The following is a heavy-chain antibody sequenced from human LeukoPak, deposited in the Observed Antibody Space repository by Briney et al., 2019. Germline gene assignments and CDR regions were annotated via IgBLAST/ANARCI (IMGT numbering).Heavy chain of an antibody. CDR2: IYINGSP. CDR1: GGSISSHY. V-gene: IGHV4-4*07. D-gene: IGHD3-9*01. J-gene: IGHJ3*02. Sequence: ETLSLTCTVSGGSISSHYWPWIRQPAGKGLEWIGRIYINGSPNYYPSLKSRVTMSVDTSKNQFSLKLTSVTAAVTAVYYCATLYDIFRTDAFDIWRQGTMVTLSS. CDR3: ATLYDIFRTDAFDI.